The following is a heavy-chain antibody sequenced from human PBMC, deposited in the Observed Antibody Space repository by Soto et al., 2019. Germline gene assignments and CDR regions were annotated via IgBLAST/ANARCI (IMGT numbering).Heavy chain of an antibody. Sequence: QVQLVESGGGVVQPGRSLRLSCAASGFTFSSYGMHWVRQAPGKGLEWVAVIWYDGSNKYYADSVKGRFTISRDNSKNTLYRQMNSLRAEDTAVYYCAREGLIVVAFDYWGQGTLVTVSS. V-gene: IGHV3-33*01. J-gene: IGHJ4*02. CDR2: IWYDGSNK. CDR3: AREGLIVVAFDY. CDR1: GFTFSSYG. D-gene: IGHD3-22*01.